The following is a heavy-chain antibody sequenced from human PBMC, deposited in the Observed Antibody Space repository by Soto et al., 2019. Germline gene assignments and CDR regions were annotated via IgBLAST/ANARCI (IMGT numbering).Heavy chain of an antibody. CDR1: GASISDFY. J-gene: IGHJ4*02. D-gene: IGHD6-6*01. V-gene: IGHV4-59*01. Sequence: SETLSLTCTVSGASISDFYWSWIRQPPGKGLEWIGYIYYSGSTNYNPSLKSRVTISVDTSKNQFSLNLMSMSPADTAVYDCARVGGLAARTFYYWGPGTLVTVSS. CDR2: IYYSGST. CDR3: ARVGGLAARTFYY.